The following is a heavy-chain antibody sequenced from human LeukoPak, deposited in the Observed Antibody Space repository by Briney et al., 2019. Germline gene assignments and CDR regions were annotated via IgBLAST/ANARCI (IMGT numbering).Heavy chain of an antibody. Sequence: GGSLRLSCAASGFTFSRYSMNWVRQAPGKGLEWVGRIKSKTDGGTTDYAAPVKGRFTISRDDSKNTLYLQMNSLKTEDTAVYYCTTDPPMIVVVFDAFDIWGQGTMVTVSS. CDR1: GFTFSRYS. D-gene: IGHD3-22*01. J-gene: IGHJ3*02. CDR3: TTDPPMIVVVFDAFDI. V-gene: IGHV3-15*01. CDR2: IKSKTDGGTT.